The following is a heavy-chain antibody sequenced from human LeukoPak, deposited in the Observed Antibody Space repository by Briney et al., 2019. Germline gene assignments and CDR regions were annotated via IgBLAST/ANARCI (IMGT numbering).Heavy chain of an antibody. CDR2: IWYDGSNK. Sequence: GRSLRLSCAASGFTFSSYGMHWVCQAPGKGLEWVAVIWYDGSNKYYADSVKGRFTISRDNSKNTLYLQMNSLRAEDTAVYYCARAGSSSSIGWYYYYYMDVWGKGTTVTVSS. CDR3: ARAGSSSSIGWYYYYYMDV. V-gene: IGHV3-33*01. J-gene: IGHJ6*03. D-gene: IGHD6-6*01. CDR1: GFTFSSYG.